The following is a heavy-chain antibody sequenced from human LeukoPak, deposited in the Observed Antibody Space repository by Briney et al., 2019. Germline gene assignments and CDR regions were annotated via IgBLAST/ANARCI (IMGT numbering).Heavy chain of an antibody. Sequence: PGGSLRLSCVPSGFTVSSNYMTWVRQAPGKGLEWVSVIYGGGTTYYPDSVKGRFTISRDNSKNTVYLQMNSLRAEDTAVYYCARGDNWFDPWGQGTLVTVSS. CDR1: GFTVSSNY. CDR3: ARGDNWFDP. V-gene: IGHV3-53*01. J-gene: IGHJ5*02. CDR2: IYGGGTT.